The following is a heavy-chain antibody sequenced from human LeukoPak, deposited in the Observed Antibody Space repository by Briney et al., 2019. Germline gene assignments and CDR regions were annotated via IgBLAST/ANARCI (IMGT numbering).Heavy chain of an antibody. J-gene: IGHJ4*02. CDR3: ARLPYSSSWYGIYYFDY. V-gene: IGHV4-39*01. D-gene: IGHD6-13*01. Sequence: SETLSLTCTVSGDSISSSSYYWGWIRQPPGKGLEWIGSIYSSGSTYYNPSLKSRVTISVDTSKNQFSLILSSVTAADTAVYYGARLPYSSSWYGIYYFDYWGQGTLVTVSS. CDR1: GDSISSSSYY. CDR2: IYSSGST.